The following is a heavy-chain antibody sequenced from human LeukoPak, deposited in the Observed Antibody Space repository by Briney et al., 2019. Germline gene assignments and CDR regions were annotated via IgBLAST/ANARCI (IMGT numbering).Heavy chain of an antibody. CDR1: GFTFSTYS. J-gene: IGHJ6*03. CDR3: ARDPYSGNYGNYYYYYMDV. D-gene: IGHD1-26*01. V-gene: IGHV3-21*01. CDR2: ITSSGTYI. Sequence: GGSLRLSCAASGFTFSTYSMNWVRQAPGRALEWVSSITSSGTYIFYADSVKGRFTISRDNAKNSLYLQMNSLGPEDTAVYYCARDPYSGNYGNYYYYYMDVWGKGTTVTISS.